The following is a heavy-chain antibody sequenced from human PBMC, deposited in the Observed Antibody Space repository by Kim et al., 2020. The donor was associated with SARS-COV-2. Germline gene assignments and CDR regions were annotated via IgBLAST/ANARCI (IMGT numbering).Heavy chain of an antibody. D-gene: IGHD4-17*01. J-gene: IGHJ5*02. CDR1: GYTFTSYA. Sequence: ASVKVSCKASGYTFTSYAMNWVRQAPGQGLEWMGWINTNTGNPTYAQGFTGRFVFSLDTSVSTAYLQISSLKAEDTAVYYCARDPLREPGGNEYGGNRNWFDPWGQGTLVTVSS. CDR3: ARDPLREPGGNEYGGNRNWFDP. CDR2: INTNTGNP. V-gene: IGHV7-4-1*02.